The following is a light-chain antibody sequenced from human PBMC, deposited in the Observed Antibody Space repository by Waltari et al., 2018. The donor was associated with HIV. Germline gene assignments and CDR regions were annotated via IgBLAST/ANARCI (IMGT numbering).Light chain of an antibody. CDR2: DAS. V-gene: IGKV1-33*01. J-gene: IGKJ4*01. CDR3: QHYNNYPLI. Sequence: DIQMTQSPSSLSASVGDRVTITCQARQDINNYLNWYQQRPGKAPRLLIYDASTLETGVPSRFNGSGSGTDFTFTVTSLQPDDSATYYCQHYNNYPLIFGGGTKVEIK. CDR1: QDINNY.